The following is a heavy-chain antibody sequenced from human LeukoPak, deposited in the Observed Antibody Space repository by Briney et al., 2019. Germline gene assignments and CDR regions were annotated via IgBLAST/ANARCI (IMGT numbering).Heavy chain of an antibody. Sequence: GESLKISCQGSGYSFTTYWIAWVRQMPGKGLAWMGIIYPGDSDTRYSPSFQGQVTISADKSISTTYLQWSSLKASDTAMYYCVRKGYCATTRCYYGLDVWGKGTTVTVSS. J-gene: IGHJ6*04. V-gene: IGHV5-51*01. D-gene: IGHD2-2*01. CDR1: GYSFTTYW. CDR2: IYPGDSDT. CDR3: VRKGYCATTRCYYGLDV.